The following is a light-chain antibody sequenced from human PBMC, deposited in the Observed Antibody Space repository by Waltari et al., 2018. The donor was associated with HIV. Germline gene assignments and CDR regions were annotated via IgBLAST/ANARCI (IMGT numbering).Light chain of an antibody. Sequence: IQLTQSPSSPSASVRDRVILTCRASQRGGNDLGWYQQKAGKAPKALIYAASRLQSGLPSRFSGSGAGTYFTLTISILQHEVSATYCCLQDDSYPLTFGPGTKVDV. CDR3: LQDDSYPLT. V-gene: IGKV1-6*01. CDR1: QRGGND. CDR2: AAS. J-gene: IGKJ3*01.